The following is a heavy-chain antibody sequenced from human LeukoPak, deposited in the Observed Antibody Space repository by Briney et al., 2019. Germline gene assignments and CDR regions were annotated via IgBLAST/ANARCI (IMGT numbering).Heavy chain of an antibody. Sequence: PSETLSLTCTVSGGSISSSSYYWGWIRQPPGKGLEWIGSIYYSGSTYYNPSLKSRVTISVDTSKNQFSLKLSSVTAADTAVYYCARRRGDYSNYVPPTDDAFDIWGQGTMVTVSS. CDR1: GGSISSSSYY. CDR3: ARRRGDYSNYVPPTDDAFDI. J-gene: IGHJ3*02. CDR2: IYYSGST. D-gene: IGHD4-11*01. V-gene: IGHV4-39*07.